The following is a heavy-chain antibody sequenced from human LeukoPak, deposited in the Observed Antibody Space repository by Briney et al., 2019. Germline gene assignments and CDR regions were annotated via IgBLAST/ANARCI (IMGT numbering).Heavy chain of an antibody. Sequence: SETLSLTCAVYGGSFTIYSWTWIRQPPGKSLEWVGEISPSGNTQYNPSLKSRVTISLDASKSQFYLKLNSVTAADTAVYYCATYKYDYVWGNQHFDYWGQGTLVAVSS. J-gene: IGHJ4*02. CDR1: GGSFTIYS. V-gene: IGHV4-34*10. CDR2: ISPSGNT. CDR3: ATYKYDYVWGNQHFDY. D-gene: IGHD3-16*01.